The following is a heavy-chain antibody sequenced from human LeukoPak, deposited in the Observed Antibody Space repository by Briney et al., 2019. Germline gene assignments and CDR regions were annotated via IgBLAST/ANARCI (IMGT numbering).Heavy chain of an antibody. V-gene: IGHV4-38-2*01. Sequence: PSETLSLTCAVSGYSISSGYYWGWIRQPPGKGLEWIGEINHSGSTNYNPSLKSRVTISVDTSKNQFSLKLSSVTAADTAVYYCARKGRRGPRGWFDPWGQGTLVTVSS. CDR3: ARKGRRGPRGWFDP. CDR1: GYSISSGYY. CDR2: INHSGST. J-gene: IGHJ5*02. D-gene: IGHD1-1*01.